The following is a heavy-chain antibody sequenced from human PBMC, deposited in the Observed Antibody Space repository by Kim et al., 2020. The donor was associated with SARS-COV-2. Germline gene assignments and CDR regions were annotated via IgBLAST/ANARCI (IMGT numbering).Heavy chain of an antibody. Sequence: ASVKVSCKASGYTFTSYDITWVRQAAGQGLEWMGWVNPDSGNTDYAQKFQGRVSMTRDTAISTAYMELTSLRSEDTAIYFCASRGFGELEGFDIWGQGT. D-gene: IGHD3-10*01. CDR2: VNPDSGNT. CDR1: GYTFTSYD. V-gene: IGHV1-8*01. CDR3: ASRGFGELEGFDI. J-gene: IGHJ3*02.